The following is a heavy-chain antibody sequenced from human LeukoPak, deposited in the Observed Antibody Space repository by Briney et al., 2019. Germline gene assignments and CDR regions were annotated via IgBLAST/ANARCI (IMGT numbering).Heavy chain of an antibody. V-gene: IGHV1-18*01. D-gene: IGHD3-16*02. Sequence: ASVEVSCKASGYTFTSYGISWVRQAPGQGLEWMGWISGHDGDRNYAQKFQGRVTMTTDTSTNTAYMELRSLRSDDTAVYYCARCDYVWGNYRYRPILYFDFWGQGTLVTVSS. J-gene: IGHJ4*02. CDR3: ARCDYVWGNYRYRPILYFDF. CDR2: ISGHDGDR. CDR1: GYTFTSYG.